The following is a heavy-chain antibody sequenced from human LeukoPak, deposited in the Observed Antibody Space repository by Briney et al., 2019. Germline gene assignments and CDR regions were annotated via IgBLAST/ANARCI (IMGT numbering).Heavy chain of an antibody. Sequence: YPGGSLRLSCAASGFTYSNYGMQWVGQPPGKGREWGAVISHNGDATFYADSVKGRFTISRDNSKSTLDLEMYSLRAEDTAVYYCAKEPNSYSSGWYFQHWGQGTLVTVSS. CDR2: ISHNGDAT. CDR3: AKEPNSYSSGWYFQH. CDR1: GFTYSNYG. D-gene: IGHD6-25*01. V-gene: IGHV3-30*18. J-gene: IGHJ1*01.